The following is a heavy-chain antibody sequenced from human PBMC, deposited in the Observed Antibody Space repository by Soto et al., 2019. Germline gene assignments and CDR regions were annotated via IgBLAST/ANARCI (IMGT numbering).Heavy chain of an antibody. D-gene: IGHD2-2*01. Sequence: SETLSLTCTVSGGSISSGGYYWSWIRQHPGKGLEWIGYIYYSGSTYYNPSLKSRVTISVDTSKNQFSLKLSSVTAADTAVYYCARFYCSSTSCYAKWLDPWGQGTLVTVSS. CDR1: GGSISSGGYY. V-gene: IGHV4-31*03. CDR2: IYYSGST. CDR3: ARFYCSSTSCYAKWLDP. J-gene: IGHJ5*02.